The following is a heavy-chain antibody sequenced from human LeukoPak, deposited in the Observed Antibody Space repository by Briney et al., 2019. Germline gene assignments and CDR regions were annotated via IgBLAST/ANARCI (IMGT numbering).Heavy chain of an antibody. V-gene: IGHV3-74*01. CDR3: ASNTT. J-gene: IGHJ4*02. CDR1: GFTFRGYW. D-gene: IGHD1-14*01. Sequence: PGGSLRLSCAASGFTFRGYWMHWVRQAPGKGLVWVSRINGDGSSTSYGDSVKGRFTIARDNAKNSLYLQMNSLRAEDTAVYYCASNTTWGQGTLVTVSS. CDR2: INGDGSST.